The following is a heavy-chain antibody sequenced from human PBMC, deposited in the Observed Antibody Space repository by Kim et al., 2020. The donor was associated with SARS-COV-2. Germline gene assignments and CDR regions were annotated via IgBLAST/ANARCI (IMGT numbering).Heavy chain of an antibody. CDR2: INAGNGNT. V-gene: IGHV1-3*01. CDR3: ARARDLAYCGGDCYSALDY. D-gene: IGHD2-21*02. Sequence: ASVKVSCKASGYTFTSYAMHWVRQAPGQRLEWMGWINAGNGNTKYSQKFQGRVTITRDTSASTAYMELSSLRSEDTAVYYCARARDLAYCGGDCYSALDYWGQGTLVTVSS. CDR1: GYTFTSYA. J-gene: IGHJ4*02.